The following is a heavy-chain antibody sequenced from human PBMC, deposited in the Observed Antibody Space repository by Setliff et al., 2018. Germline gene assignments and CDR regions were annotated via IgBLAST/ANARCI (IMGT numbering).Heavy chain of an antibody. J-gene: IGHJ3*02. D-gene: IGHD2-21*01. CDR1: GGSISSGGYY. V-gene: IGHV4-31*02. CDR2: IYYSGST. Sequence: SETLSLTCTVSGGSISSGGYYWSWIRQHPGKGLEWIGYIYYSGSTYYNLSLKSRVTISVDTSKNQFSLKLSSVTAADTAVYYCARVSMVIAIRNAFDIWGQGTMVTVSS. CDR3: ARVSMVIAIRNAFDI.